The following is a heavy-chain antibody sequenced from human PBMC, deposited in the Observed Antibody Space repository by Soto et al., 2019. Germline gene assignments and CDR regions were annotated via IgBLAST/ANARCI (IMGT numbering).Heavy chain of an antibody. CDR2: MYYSGST. J-gene: IGHJ6*02. D-gene: IGHD2-2*01. V-gene: IGHV4-30-4*01. CDR1: GGSIMSGDYS. CDR3: AREGPRYCTSTSCISGGGVDV. Sequence: PPPLSLTCTVSGGSIMSGDYSWRSIPQPPGNSLDWIVYMYYSGSTYYNPSLKSRVTISVDTSQTQFSLRLISVTAADTAVYFCAREGPRYCTSTSCISGGGVDVWGQGTTVTVSS.